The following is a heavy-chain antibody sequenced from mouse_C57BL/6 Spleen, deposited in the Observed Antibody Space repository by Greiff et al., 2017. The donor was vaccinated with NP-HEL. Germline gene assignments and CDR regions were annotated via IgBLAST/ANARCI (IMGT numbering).Heavy chain of an antibody. Sequence: EVKLVESEGGLVQPGRSMKLSCTASGFTFSDYYMAWVRQVPEKGLEWVANINYDGSSTYYLDSLKSRFIISRDNAKNILYLQMSSLKSEDTATYYCARYEYDEGGFDYWGQGTTLTVSS. CDR1: GFTFSDYY. J-gene: IGHJ2*01. D-gene: IGHD2-4*01. CDR2: INYDGSST. V-gene: IGHV5-16*01. CDR3: ARYEYDEGGFDY.